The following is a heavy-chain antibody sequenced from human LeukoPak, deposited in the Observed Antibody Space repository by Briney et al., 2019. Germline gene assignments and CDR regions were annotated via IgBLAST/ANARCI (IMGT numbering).Heavy chain of an antibody. J-gene: IGHJ5*02. CDR2: IYYSGST. CDR1: GGSISSYY. CDR3: ARVTTGVYNWFDP. D-gene: IGHD1-1*01. Sequence: SETLSLTCTVPGGSISSYYWSWIRQPPGKGLEWIGYIYYSGSTNYNPSLKSRVTISVDTSKNQFSLKLSSVTAADTAVYYCARVTTGVYNWFDPWGQGTLVTVSS. V-gene: IGHV4-59*01.